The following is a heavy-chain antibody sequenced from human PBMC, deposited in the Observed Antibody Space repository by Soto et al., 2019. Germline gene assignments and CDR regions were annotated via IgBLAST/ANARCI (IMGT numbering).Heavy chain of an antibody. J-gene: IGHJ4*02. Sequence: GGSLRLSCAASGFTFNSYAMSWVRQAPGKGLEWVSGMSSSGTITYYADSVKGRFTISRDNSKNTLYLQMNSLRAEDTAVYYCAKDAHYSAYAFDFWGQGTLVTVSS. V-gene: IGHV3-23*01. CDR2: MSSSGTIT. CDR3: AKDAHYSAYAFDF. CDR1: GFTFNSYA. D-gene: IGHD5-12*01.